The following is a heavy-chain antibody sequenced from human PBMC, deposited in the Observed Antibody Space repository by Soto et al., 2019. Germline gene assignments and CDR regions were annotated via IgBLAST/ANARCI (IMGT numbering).Heavy chain of an antibody. CDR2: ISGSGGST. J-gene: IGHJ4*02. V-gene: IGHV3-23*01. D-gene: IGHD3-3*01. Sequence: PGGSLRLSCAASGFTFSSYAMSWVRQAPGKGLEWVSAISGSGGSTYYADSVKGRFTISRDNSKNTLYLQMNSLRAEDTAVYYCAKDRNDANYNFWSGQFDYWGQGTLVTVSS. CDR3: AKDRNDANYNFWSGQFDY. CDR1: GFTFSSYA.